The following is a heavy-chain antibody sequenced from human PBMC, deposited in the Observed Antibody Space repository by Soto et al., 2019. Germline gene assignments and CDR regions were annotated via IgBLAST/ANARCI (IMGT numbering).Heavy chain of an antibody. Sequence: SETLSLTCTVSGGSISSYYWSWIRQPPGKGLEWIGYIYYSGSTNYNPSLKSRVTISVDTSKNQFSLKLSSVTAADTAVYYCARALFYSGYGGLVFNWFDPWGQGTLVTVSS. J-gene: IGHJ5*02. D-gene: IGHD5-12*01. CDR3: ARALFYSGYGGLVFNWFDP. CDR1: GGSISSYY. CDR2: IYYSGST. V-gene: IGHV4-59*01.